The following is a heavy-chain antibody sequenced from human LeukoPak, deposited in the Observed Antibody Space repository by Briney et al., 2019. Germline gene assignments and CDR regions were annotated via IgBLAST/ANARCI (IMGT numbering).Heavy chain of an antibody. CDR2: IIPIFDTA. Sequence: ASVKVSCKASGGTFSSYAISWVRQAPGQGLEWMGGIIPIFDTANYAQKFQGRVTITADESTSTAYMELSSLRSEDTAVYYCARLLPGGGKAFDIWGQGTMVTVSS. CDR1: GGTFSSYA. V-gene: IGHV1-69*13. J-gene: IGHJ3*02. D-gene: IGHD4-23*01. CDR3: ARLLPGGGKAFDI.